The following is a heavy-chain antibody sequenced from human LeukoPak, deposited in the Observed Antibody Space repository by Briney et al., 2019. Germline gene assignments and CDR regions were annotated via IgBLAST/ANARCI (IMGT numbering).Heavy chain of an antibody. CDR2: ISGSGGST. D-gene: IGHD5-18*01. J-gene: IGHJ4*02. Sequence: PGGSLRLSRAASGFTFSSYAMSWVRQAPGKGLEWVSAISGSGGSTYYADSVKGRFTISRDNSKNTLYLQMNSLRAEDTAVYYCAKVDTAMPIGYFDYWGQGTLVTVSS. CDR1: GFTFSSYA. V-gene: IGHV3-23*01. CDR3: AKVDTAMPIGYFDY.